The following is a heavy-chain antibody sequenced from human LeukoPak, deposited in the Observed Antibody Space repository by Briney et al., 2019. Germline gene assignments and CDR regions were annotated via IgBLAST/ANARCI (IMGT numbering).Heavy chain of an antibody. CDR3: ARSPGLLLWFGELSSYFDY. D-gene: IGHD3-10*01. V-gene: IGHV3-21*01. CDR1: GFIFSSYT. Sequence: GGSLRLSCAASGFIFSSYTMNWVRQAPGKGLEWVSSISSSSSYVYYADSVKGRFTISRDNAKNSLYLQMNSLRAEDTAVYYCARSPGLLLWFGELSSYFDYWGQGTLVTVSS. CDR2: ISSSSSYV. J-gene: IGHJ4*02.